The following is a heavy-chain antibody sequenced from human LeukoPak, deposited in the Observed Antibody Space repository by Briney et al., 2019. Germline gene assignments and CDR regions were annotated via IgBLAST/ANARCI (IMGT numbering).Heavy chain of an antibody. J-gene: IGHJ6*03. CDR3: ARGRWGYCSSTSCSYYYYYYYMDV. Sequence: GASVKVSCKASGYTFTSYGISWVRQAPGQGLEWMGWISAYNGNTNYAQKLQGRVTMTTDTPTSTAYMELRSLRSDDTAVYYCARGRWGYCSSTSCSYYYYYYYMDVWGKGTTVTISS. CDR1: GYTFTSYG. CDR2: ISAYNGNT. D-gene: IGHD2-2*01. V-gene: IGHV1-18*01.